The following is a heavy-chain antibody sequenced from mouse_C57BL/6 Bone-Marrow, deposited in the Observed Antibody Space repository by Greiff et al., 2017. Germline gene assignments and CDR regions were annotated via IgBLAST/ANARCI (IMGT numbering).Heavy chain of an antibody. Sequence: EVQLVESGGGLVKPGGSLKLSCAASGFTFSSYTMSWVRQTPEKRLEWVATISGGGGNTYYPDSVTGRFTISRDNAKNTLYLQMSSLRSEDTALYYCARTYYAMDYWGQGTSVTVSS. CDR1: GFTFSSYT. V-gene: IGHV5-9*01. CDR2: ISGGGGNT. CDR3: ARTYYAMDY. J-gene: IGHJ4*01.